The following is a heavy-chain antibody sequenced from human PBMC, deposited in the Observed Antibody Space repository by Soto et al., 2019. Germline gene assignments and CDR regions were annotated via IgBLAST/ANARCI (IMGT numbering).Heavy chain of an antibody. CDR1: GFTFSSYG. V-gene: IGHV3-33*01. CDR3: AREGGYCSGGSCYWPFDY. D-gene: IGHD2-15*01. CDR2: IWYDGSNK. Sequence: QVPLVESGGGVVQPGRSLRLSCAASGFTFSSYGMHWVRQAPGKGLEWVAVIWYDGSNKYYADSVKGRFTISRDNSKNTLYLQMNSLRAEDTAVYYCAREGGYCSGGSCYWPFDYWGQGTLVTVSS. J-gene: IGHJ4*02.